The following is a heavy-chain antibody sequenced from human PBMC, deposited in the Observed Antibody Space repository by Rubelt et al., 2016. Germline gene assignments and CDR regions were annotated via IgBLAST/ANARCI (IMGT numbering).Heavy chain of an antibody. J-gene: IGHJ4*02. Sequence: QVQLVQSGAEVKKPGSSVKVSCKASGGTFSSYAISWVRQAPGQGLEWMGGIIPIFGRANYAQKFQGRVTITAEESTGTAYMELRSLSSEDTAVYYCVRVQYSSGWYFDYWGQGTLVTVSS. CDR1: GGTFSSYA. CDR3: VRVQYSSGWYFDY. CDR2: IIPIFGRA. D-gene: IGHD6-19*01. V-gene: IGHV1-69*01.